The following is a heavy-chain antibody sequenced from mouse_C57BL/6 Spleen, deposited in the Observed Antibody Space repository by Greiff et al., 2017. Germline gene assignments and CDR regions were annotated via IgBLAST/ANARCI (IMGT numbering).Heavy chain of an antibody. D-gene: IGHD1-1*01. J-gene: IGHJ1*03. CDR1: GFTFSSYT. Sequence: DVQLVESGGGLVKPGGSLKLSCAASGFTFSSYTMSWVRQTPEKRLEWVATISGGGGNTYYPDSVKGRFTISRDNAKNTLYLQMSSLRSEDTALYYCARHYYGSSYGYFDVWGTGTTVTVSS. V-gene: IGHV5-9*01. CDR2: ISGGGGNT. CDR3: ARHYYGSSYGYFDV.